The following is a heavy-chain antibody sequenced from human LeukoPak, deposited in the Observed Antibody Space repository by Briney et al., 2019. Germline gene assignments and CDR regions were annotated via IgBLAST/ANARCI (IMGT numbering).Heavy chain of an antibody. J-gene: IGHJ1*01. V-gene: IGHV1-8*01. CDR3: ARWTTDSSGYYYDTKYFHY. Sequence: ASVKVSCKASGYIFSSYDINWVRQATGQGLEWMGWMNPNSGNTGYAQKFQGRVTMTRNTSTSTAYMELSSLRSEDTAVYYCARWTTDSSGYYYDTKYFHYWGQGTLATVSS. CDR1: GYIFSSYD. CDR2: MNPNSGNT. D-gene: IGHD3-22*01.